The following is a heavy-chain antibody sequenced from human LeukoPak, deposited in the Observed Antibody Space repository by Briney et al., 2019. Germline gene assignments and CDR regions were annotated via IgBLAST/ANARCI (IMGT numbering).Heavy chain of an antibody. CDR1: GFTFSRYW. Sequence: PGGSLRLSCEASGFTFSRYWMHWVRQAPGKGLVWVSRINSDGSRTTYADSVRGRFTISRDNSKNTLYLQMKSLRAEDTAVYYCAKGGGYEAQYYYYYLDVWGKGTTVTISS. V-gene: IGHV3-74*01. J-gene: IGHJ6*03. CDR3: AKGGGYEAQYYYYYLDV. CDR2: INSDGSRT. D-gene: IGHD5-12*01.